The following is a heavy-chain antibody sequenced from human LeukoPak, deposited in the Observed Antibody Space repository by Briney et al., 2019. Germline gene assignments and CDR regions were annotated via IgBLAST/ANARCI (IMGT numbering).Heavy chain of an antibody. CDR1: GLSVINAW. V-gene: IGHV3-15*01. CDR2: VRGRAAGGAI. Sequence: GGSLRLSCAVSGLSVINAWMSWVRQAPGKGLEWVGRVRGRAAGGAIEYAAPVKGRVTVSRDDSENTLYLDVNSLKTEDTAVYYCTTFWNTAMISVDYWGQGTLVTVSS. D-gene: IGHD5-18*01. J-gene: IGHJ4*02. CDR3: TTFWNTAMISVDY.